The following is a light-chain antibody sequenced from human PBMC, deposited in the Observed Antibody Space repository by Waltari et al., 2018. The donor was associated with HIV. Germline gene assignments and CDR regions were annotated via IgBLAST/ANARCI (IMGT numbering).Light chain of an antibody. V-gene: IGKV1-9*01. Sequence: IQLTQSPSFLSASVRDRVTITCRASQDISSYLAWYQQKPGEAPKLLIYAASTLQSGVPSRFSGRGSGTEFTLTINSLQPEDFATYFCQHLNSFPITFGQGTRLEIE. CDR1: QDISSY. CDR2: AAS. CDR3: QHLNSFPIT. J-gene: IGKJ5*01.